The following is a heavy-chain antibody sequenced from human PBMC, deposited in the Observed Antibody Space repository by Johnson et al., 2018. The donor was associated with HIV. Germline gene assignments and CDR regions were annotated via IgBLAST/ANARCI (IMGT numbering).Heavy chain of an antibody. CDR1: GFTFSSYW. Sequence: EVQLVESGGGVVQPGRSLRLSCAASGFTFSSYWMHWVRQAPGKGLEWVSVIYSGGSTYYAHSVKGRFTISRDNSKNTLYLQMNSLRAEDTAVYYCARDQYSTSDDDAFDIWGQGTMVTVSS. J-gene: IGHJ3*02. V-gene: IGHV3-66*01. D-gene: IGHD6-6*01. CDR2: IYSGGST. CDR3: ARDQYSTSDDDAFDI.